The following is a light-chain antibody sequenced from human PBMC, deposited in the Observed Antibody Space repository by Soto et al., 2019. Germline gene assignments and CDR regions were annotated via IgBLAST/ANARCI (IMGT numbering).Light chain of an antibody. CDR2: EVS. CDR3: SSYAGSNNRGV. CDR1: SSDIGGYNY. V-gene: IGLV2-8*01. J-gene: IGLJ1*01. Sequence: QSVLTQPPSASGSPGQSVTISCTGTSSDIGGYNYISWYQHHPGKAPKLMIYEVSQRPSGVPDRFSGSKSGNTASLTVSGLQAEYEDDYYCSSYAGSNNRGVFGSGTKLTVL.